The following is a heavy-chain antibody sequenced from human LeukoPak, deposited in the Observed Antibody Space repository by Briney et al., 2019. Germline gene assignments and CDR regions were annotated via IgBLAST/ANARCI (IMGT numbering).Heavy chain of an antibody. Sequence: GGSLRLSCAASGFTFSAYWMTWVRQAPGKGLAWVANIIEGGDVKYYADSVKGRFTISRDNAKNSLYLQMTSLRADDTAVYYCAKDLVTWASGNWYFDLWGRGTLVTVSS. V-gene: IGHV3-7*01. J-gene: IGHJ2*01. D-gene: IGHD2-21*02. CDR2: IIEGGDVK. CDR3: AKDLVTWASGNWYFDL. CDR1: GFTFSAYW.